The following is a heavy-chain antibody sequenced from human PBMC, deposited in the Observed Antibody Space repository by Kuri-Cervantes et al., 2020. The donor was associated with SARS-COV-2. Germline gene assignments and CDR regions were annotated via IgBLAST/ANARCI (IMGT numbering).Heavy chain of an antibody. CDR2: VRGKANNYAT. V-gene: IGHV3-73*01. CDR3: TTLIDY. Sequence: GGSLRLSCEVSGFLFSDSAIHWVRQASGKGLVWVGRVRGKANNYATAYAASVTGRFTISRDDSKNMAYLQMHSLQTEDTAVYYCTTLIDYWGQGALVTVSS. J-gene: IGHJ4*02. CDR1: GFLFSDSA.